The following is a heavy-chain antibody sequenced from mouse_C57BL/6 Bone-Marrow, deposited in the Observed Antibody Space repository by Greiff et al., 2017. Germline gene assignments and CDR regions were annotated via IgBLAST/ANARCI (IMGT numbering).Heavy chain of an antibody. V-gene: IGHV1-4*01. CDR2: INPSSGYT. CDR3: ARGTGPFAY. D-gene: IGHD2-14*01. Sequence: VQLQESGAELARPGASVKMSCKASGYTFTSYTMHWVKQRPGQGLEWIGYINPSSGYTKYNQKFKDKATLTADKSSSTAYMQLSSLTSEDSAVYYCARGTGPFAYWGQGTLVTVSA. CDR1: GYTFTSYT. J-gene: IGHJ3*01.